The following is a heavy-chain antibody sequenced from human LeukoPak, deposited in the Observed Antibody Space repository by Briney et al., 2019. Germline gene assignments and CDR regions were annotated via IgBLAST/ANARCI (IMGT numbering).Heavy chain of an antibody. V-gene: IGHV4-39*07. D-gene: IGHD2-15*01. CDR1: GDSVSRSGYY. J-gene: IGHJ4*02. Sequence: PSETLSLTCSVSGDSVSRSGYYWGWIRQPPGKGLEWIANIYSSGNPFYSSSLNSRATISLDTSKNRFSLKLTSMTAADTAVYFCARMPSDAAFDSWGQGTLVTVSS. CDR2: IYSSGNP. CDR3: ARMPSDAAFDS.